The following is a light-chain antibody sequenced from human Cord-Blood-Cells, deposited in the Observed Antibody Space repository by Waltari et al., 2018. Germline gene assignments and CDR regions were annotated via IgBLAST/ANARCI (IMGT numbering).Light chain of an antibody. CDR3: SSYAGSNNLV. CDR2: EVS. Sequence: QSALTQPPSASGSPGQSVTISCTGTSSAVGGYHYVSWHQQHPGKAPKLMIYEVSKRPSGVPDLFSGSKSGNTASLTVSGLQAEDEADYYCSSYAGSNNLVFGGGTKLTVL. CDR1: SSAVGGYHY. V-gene: IGLV2-8*01. J-gene: IGLJ2*01.